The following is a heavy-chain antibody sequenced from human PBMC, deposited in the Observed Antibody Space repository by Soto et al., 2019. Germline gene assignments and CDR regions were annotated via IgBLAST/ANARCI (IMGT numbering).Heavy chain of an antibody. J-gene: IGHJ4*02. CDR2: ISGSGGGT. Sequence: EVQLWESGGGLVQPGGSLRLSCAVSGYTFSSFDMSWVRQAPGKGLEWVSTISGSGGGTNYADSVKGRFTISRDISTYTVYLQMNSLRAEDTAVYYCAHRTGFDYWGQGALVTLSS. CDR1: GYTFSSFD. V-gene: IGHV3-23*01. CDR3: AHRTGFDY.